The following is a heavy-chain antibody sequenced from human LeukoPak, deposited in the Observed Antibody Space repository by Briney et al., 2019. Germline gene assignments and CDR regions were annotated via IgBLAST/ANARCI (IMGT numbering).Heavy chain of an antibody. Sequence: GGSLRLSCAASGSTFSSYEMNWVRQAPGKGLEWVSYISSSGSTIYYADSVKGRFTISRDNAKDSLYLQMNSLRAEDTAVYYCARDGYCSGGSCYKGRFDYWGQGTLVTVSS. D-gene: IGHD2-15*01. CDR2: ISSSGSTI. CDR1: GSTFSSYE. CDR3: ARDGYCSGGSCYKGRFDY. V-gene: IGHV3-48*03. J-gene: IGHJ4*02.